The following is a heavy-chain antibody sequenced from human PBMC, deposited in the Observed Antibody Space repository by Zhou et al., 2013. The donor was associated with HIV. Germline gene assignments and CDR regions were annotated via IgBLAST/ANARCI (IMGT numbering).Heavy chain of an antibody. J-gene: IGHJ3*02. CDR1: GYAFSNYD. CDR2: MNPNSANT. D-gene: IGHD2-21*01. Sequence: QVQLVQSGAEVKEPGASVKVSCKASGYAFSNYDINWVRQATGQGLEWMGWMNPNSANTGYAQRFQGRVSITRNTSINTAYMELSSLRSEDTGVYYCARHRRYGDNSYAFDIWGQGTMVTVSS. CDR3: ARHRRYGDNSYAFDI. V-gene: IGHV1-8*03.